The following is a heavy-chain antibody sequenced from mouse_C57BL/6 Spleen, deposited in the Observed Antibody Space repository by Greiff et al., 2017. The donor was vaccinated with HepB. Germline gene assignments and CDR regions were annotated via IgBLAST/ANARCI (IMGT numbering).Heavy chain of an antibody. D-gene: IGHD1-1*01. CDR3: TRGITTVVATPFDY. CDR1: GFTFSDAW. Sequence: EVKVEESGGGLVQPGGSMKLSCAASGFTFSDAWMDWVRQSPEKGLEWVAEIRNKANNHATYYAESVKGRFTISRDDSKSSVYLQMNSLRAEDTGIYYCTRGITTVVATPFDYWGQGTTLTVSS. J-gene: IGHJ2*01. CDR2: IRNKANNHAT. V-gene: IGHV6-6*01.